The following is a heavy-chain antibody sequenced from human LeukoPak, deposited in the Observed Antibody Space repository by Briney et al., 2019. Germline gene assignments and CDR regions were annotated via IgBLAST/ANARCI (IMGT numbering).Heavy chain of an antibody. J-gene: IGHJ4*02. V-gene: IGHV5-51*01. Sequence: GESLKISCEGSGYTFTSYWIAWVRQMPGKGLEWMGIIYPGDSDTRYSPSFQGQVTISADKSISTAYLQWSSLTASDTAMYYCARPREGSFDYWGQGTLVTVSS. CDR2: IYPGDSDT. D-gene: IGHD1-26*01. CDR3: ARPREGSFDY. CDR1: GYTFTSYW.